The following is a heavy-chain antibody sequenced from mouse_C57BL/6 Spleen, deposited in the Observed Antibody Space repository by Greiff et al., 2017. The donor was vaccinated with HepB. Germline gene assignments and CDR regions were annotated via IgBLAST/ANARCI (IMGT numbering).Heavy chain of an antibody. CDR3: APGIYSWFAY. D-gene: IGHD2-1*01. V-gene: IGHV5-17*01. CDR1: GFTFSDYG. CDR2: ISSGSSTI. J-gene: IGHJ3*01. Sequence: EVQLVESGGGLVKPGGSLKLSCAASGFTFSDYGMHWVRQAPEKGLEWVAYISSGSSTIYYADTVKGRFTISRDNAKNTLFLQMTSLRSEDTAMYYCAPGIYSWFAYWGQGTLVTVSA.